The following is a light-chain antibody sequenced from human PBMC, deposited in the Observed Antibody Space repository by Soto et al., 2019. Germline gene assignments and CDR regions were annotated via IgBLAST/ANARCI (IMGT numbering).Light chain of an antibody. CDR1: QSVSSN. CDR2: GAS. Sequence: EIVMTQSPATLSVSPGERATLSCRASQSVSSNLAWYQQKPGQAPRLLIYGASTRATGIPARFSGSGSGTEFTLTISSPQSEDSAVYYCQHYNNWPPWTFGQGTKVEIK. V-gene: IGKV3-15*01. CDR3: QHYNNWPPWT. J-gene: IGKJ1*01.